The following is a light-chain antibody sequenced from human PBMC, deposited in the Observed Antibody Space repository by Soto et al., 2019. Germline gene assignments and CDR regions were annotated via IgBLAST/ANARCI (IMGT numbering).Light chain of an antibody. J-gene: IGLJ2*01. V-gene: IGLV2-23*01. CDR1: ISDVGRYNL. Sequence: QSALTQPASVSGSPGQSITISCTGTISDVGRYNLVSWYQQDPDKAPKLIIYEDIERPSGVSHRFSGSTSGNTASLTISGLQTEDVAKYFCCSYAGGASVVFGGGTKPTVL. CDR3: CSYAGGASVV. CDR2: EDI.